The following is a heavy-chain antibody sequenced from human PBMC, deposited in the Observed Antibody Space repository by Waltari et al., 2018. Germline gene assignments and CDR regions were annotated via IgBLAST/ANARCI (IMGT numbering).Heavy chain of an antibody. D-gene: IGHD3-10*01. CDR2: INHSGST. V-gene: IGHV4-34*01. Sequence: QVQLQQWGAGLLKPSETLSLTCAVYGGSFSGYYWSWIRQPPGKGLEWIGEINHSGSTNYNPSLKSRVTISVDTSKNQFSLKPSSVTAADTAVYYCARGSTRGEIDPWGQGTLVTVSS. CDR1: GGSFSGYY. J-gene: IGHJ5*02. CDR3: ARGSTRGEIDP.